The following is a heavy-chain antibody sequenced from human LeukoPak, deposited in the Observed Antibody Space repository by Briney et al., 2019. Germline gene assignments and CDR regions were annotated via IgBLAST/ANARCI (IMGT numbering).Heavy chain of an antibody. V-gene: IGHV4-39*01. Sequence: SETLSLTCTVSGGSISSSNLYWGWIRQPPGKGLEWIGNIYYSGNTYYNPSLKSRVTISVDTSKDHYQLSLKLSSVTAADTAVYYCARHVGSGSYFDYWGQGTLVTVSS. D-gene: IGHD1-26*01. J-gene: IGHJ4*02. CDR3: ARHVGSGSYFDY. CDR1: GGSISSSNLY. CDR2: IYYSGNT.